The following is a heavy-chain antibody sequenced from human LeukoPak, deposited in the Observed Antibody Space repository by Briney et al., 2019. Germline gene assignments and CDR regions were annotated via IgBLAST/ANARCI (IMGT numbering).Heavy chain of an antibody. CDR1: EFTVSANY. CDR2: MDPEGVT. J-gene: IGHJ3*02. D-gene: IGHD6-13*01. Sequence: PGGSLRLSCAGSEFTVSANYMSWVRQAPGKGLEWVSFMDPEGVTSYADSVQGRFTISRYNSKNTLYLQMSSLRAEDTAIYYCTKGTFDIWGQGTMVTVSS. CDR3: TKGTFDI. V-gene: IGHV3-53*01.